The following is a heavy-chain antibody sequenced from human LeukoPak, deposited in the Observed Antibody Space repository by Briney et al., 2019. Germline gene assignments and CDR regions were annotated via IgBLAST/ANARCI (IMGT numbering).Heavy chain of an antibody. CDR1: GGSMSSENEY. D-gene: IGHD6-13*01. V-gene: IGHV4-39*01. CDR3: ARVYYSNSYDYWYFDL. J-gene: IGHJ2*01. CDR2: VYNTGST. Sequence: SETLSLTCSVSGGSMSSENEYWGWIRQTPGKGLEWIGSVYNTGSTDYNPSLKRRFSISIDTSKNQFSLKVTSVTAADTAVYYCARVYYSNSYDYWYFDLWGRGTLVTVSS.